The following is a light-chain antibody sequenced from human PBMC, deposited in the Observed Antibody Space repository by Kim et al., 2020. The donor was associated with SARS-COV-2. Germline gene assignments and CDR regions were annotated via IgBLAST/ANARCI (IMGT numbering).Light chain of an antibody. Sequence: VSVSPGQTASINCSGDKLGDKYACWYQQKPGQSPVVVIYQDSKRPSGIPERFSGSNSGNTATLTISGTQAMDEADYYCQAWDSRVVFGGGTQLTVL. CDR3: QAWDSRVV. CDR2: QDS. J-gene: IGLJ2*01. CDR1: KLGDKY. V-gene: IGLV3-1*01.